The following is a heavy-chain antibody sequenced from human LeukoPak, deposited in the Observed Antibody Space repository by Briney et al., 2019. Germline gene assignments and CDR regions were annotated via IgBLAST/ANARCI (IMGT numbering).Heavy chain of an antibody. D-gene: IGHD6-6*01. Sequence: GGSLRLSCAASGFTFSSYWMHWVRQAPGKGLVWVSRIDSDGSSTSYADSVKGRFTISRDNAKNTLYLQMNSLRAEDTAVYYCARVEYSSSAPIDYWGQGTLVTVSS. CDR1: GFTFSSYW. CDR2: IDSDGSST. J-gene: IGHJ4*02. CDR3: ARVEYSSSAPIDY. V-gene: IGHV3-74*01.